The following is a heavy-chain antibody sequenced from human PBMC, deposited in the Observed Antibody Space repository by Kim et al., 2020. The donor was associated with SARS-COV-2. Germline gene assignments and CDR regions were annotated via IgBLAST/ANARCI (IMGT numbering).Heavy chain of an antibody. CDR1: GFTFSSYA. Sequence: GGSLRLSCAASGFTFSSYAMHWVRQAPGKGLEWVAVISYDGSNKYYADSVKGRFTISRDNSKNTLYLQMNSLRAEDTAVYYCAREVYDYSNYWFDPWGQGTLVTVSS. CDR3: AREVYDYSNYWFDP. D-gene: IGHD4-4*01. J-gene: IGHJ5*02. CDR2: ISYDGSNK. V-gene: IGHV3-30-3*01.